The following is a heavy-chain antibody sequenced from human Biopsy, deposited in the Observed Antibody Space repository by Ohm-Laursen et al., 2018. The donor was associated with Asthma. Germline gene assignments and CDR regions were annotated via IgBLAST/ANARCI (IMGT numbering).Heavy chain of an antibody. CDR2: VHSTGST. J-gene: IGHJ4*02. V-gene: IGHV4-59*01. CDR1: PGSINDYY. CDR3: ARATSTWSQSGPHYFDH. Sequence: GTLSLTCAVSPGSINDYYWNWIRQFPGKGLEWIGYVHSTGSTRFNPSLKSRLTISVDTSLDQVSLKLTSVTAADTAVYYCARATSTWSQSGPHYFDHWGQGTLVTVSS. D-gene: IGHD6-13*01.